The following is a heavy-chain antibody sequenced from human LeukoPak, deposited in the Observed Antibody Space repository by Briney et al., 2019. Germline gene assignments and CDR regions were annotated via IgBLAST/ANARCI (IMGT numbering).Heavy chain of an antibody. CDR1: GFTVSSNY. D-gene: IGHD1-26*01. CDR2: IYSGGST. J-gene: IGHJ5*02. V-gene: IGHV3-66*04. Sequence: PGGSLRLSCAASGFTVSSNYMSWVRQAPGKGLEWVSVIYSGGSTYYTDSVEGRFTISRDNSKNTLYPQMNSLRAEDTAVYYRARHRSYAGWFDPWGQGTLVTVSS. CDR3: ARHRSYAGWFDP.